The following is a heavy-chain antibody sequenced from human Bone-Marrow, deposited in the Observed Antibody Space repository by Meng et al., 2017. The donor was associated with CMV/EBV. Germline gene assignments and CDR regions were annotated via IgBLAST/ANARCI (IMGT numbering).Heavy chain of an antibody. D-gene: IGHD3-3*01. J-gene: IGHJ6*02. V-gene: IGHV3-33*06. Sequence: GGSLRLSCAASGFTFSSYGMHWVRQAPGKGLEWVAVIWYDGSNKYYADSVKGRFTISRDNSKNTLYLQMNSLRAEDTAVYYCAKDGLRITIFGVVIKARGYYYGMDVWGQGNTVTVSS. CDR2: IWYDGSNK. CDR1: GFTFSSYG. CDR3: AKDGLRITIFGVVIKARGYYYGMDV.